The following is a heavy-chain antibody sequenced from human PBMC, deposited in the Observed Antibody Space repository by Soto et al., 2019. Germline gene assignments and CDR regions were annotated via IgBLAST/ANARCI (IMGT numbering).Heavy chain of an antibody. J-gene: IGHJ3*02. CDR2: INHSGST. CDR1: GGSFSGYY. CDR3: ARGPGDRGYDFWSGHDAFDI. Sequence: SETLSLTCAVYGGSFSGYYWSWIRQPPGKGLEWIGEINHSGSTNYNPSLKSRVTISVDTSKNQFSLKLSSVTAADTAVYYCARGPGDRGYDFWSGHDAFDIWGQGTMVTVSS. D-gene: IGHD3-3*01. V-gene: IGHV4-34*01.